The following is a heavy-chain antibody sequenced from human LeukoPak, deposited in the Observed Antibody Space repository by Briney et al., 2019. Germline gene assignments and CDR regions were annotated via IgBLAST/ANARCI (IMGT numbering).Heavy chain of an antibody. CDR3: VRGDTSGWDFDS. CDR2: IDRNSNSI. Sequence: GGSLRLSCADSGFTLSDRCMNWVRQIPGKGLEWLSHIDRNSNSIYYADSVKGRFTISRDNAKNSLSLQMNSLRADDTAVYYCVRGDTSGWDFDSWGQGTLVTVSS. V-gene: IGHV3-48*01. CDR1: GFTLSDRC. D-gene: IGHD6-19*01. J-gene: IGHJ4*02.